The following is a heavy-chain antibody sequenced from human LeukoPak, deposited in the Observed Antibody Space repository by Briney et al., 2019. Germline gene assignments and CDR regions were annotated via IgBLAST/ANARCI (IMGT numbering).Heavy chain of an antibody. CDR2: IYYSGST. D-gene: IGHD6-13*01. Sequence: SETLSLTCTVSGGSISSYYWSWIRQPPGKGLEWIGYIYYSGSTNYNPSLKSRVTISVDTSKNQFSLKLSSVTAADTALYYCARVVFTGIAAAGHNWFDPWGQGTLVTVSS. V-gene: IGHV4-59*01. CDR3: ARVVFTGIAAAGHNWFDP. CDR1: GGSISSYY. J-gene: IGHJ5*02.